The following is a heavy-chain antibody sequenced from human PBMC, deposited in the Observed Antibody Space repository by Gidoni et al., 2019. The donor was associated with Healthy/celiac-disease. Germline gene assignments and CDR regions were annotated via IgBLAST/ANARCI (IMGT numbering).Heavy chain of an antibody. J-gene: IGHJ4*02. D-gene: IGHD2-21*02. CDR3: ARAHLAYCGGDCWAFDY. CDR1: GFTFDDYG. V-gene: IGHV3-20*04. Sequence: EVQLVESGGGVVRPGGSLRLSWAASGFTFDDYGMSWVRQAPGKGLEWVSGINWNGGSTGYADSVKGRFTISRDNAKNSLYLQMNSLRAEDTALYYCARAHLAYCGGDCWAFDYWGQGTLVTVSS. CDR2: INWNGGST.